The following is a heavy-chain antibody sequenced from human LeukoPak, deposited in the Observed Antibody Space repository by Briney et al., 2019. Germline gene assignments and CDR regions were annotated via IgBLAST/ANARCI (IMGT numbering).Heavy chain of an antibody. CDR1: GGSISSHY. Sequence: PSETLSLTCTVSGGSISSHYWSWIRQPAGKGLEWIGRIYSSGSTNYKPSLKSRVTISVDKSKNQFSLKLSSVTVADTAVYYCAREGNRLSFEYWGQGTLVTVAS. J-gene: IGHJ4*02. V-gene: IGHV4-4*07. CDR3: AREGNRLSFEY. CDR2: IYSSGST.